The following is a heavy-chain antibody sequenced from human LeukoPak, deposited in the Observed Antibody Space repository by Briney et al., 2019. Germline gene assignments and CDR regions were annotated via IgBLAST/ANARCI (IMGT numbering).Heavy chain of an antibody. J-gene: IGHJ4*02. CDR1: GFTFSDYW. Sequence: QSGGSLRLSCAASGFTFSDYWMHWVRQAPGKGLVWVSHINADEDRAAYADSVKGRFTISRDNAKNSLYLQMNSLRAEDTALYYCAKFTGYYFDYWGQGTLVTVSS. V-gene: IGHV3-74*01. CDR2: INADEDRA. CDR3: AKFTGYYFDY.